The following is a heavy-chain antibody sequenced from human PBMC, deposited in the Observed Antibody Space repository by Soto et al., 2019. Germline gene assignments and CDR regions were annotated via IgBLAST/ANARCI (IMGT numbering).Heavy chain of an antibody. CDR2: INPNSGGT. Sequence: ASVKVSCKASGYTFTGYYMHWVRQAPGQGLEWMGWINPNSGGTNYAQKFQGWVTMTRDTSISTAYMELSRLRSDDTAVYYCARDLRVDYDFWSGYYYYYYGMDVWGQGTTVTVSS. CDR1: GYTFTGYY. J-gene: IGHJ6*02. CDR3: ARDLRVDYDFWSGYYYYYYGMDV. D-gene: IGHD3-3*01. V-gene: IGHV1-2*04.